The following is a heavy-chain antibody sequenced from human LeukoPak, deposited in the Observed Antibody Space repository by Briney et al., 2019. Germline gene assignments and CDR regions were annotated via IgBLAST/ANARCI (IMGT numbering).Heavy chain of an antibody. D-gene: IGHD1-26*01. Sequence: GGSLRLSCAASGFAFKNYAMTWVRQAPGKGPQWVSNINDNGGQRHYADSVKGRFTISRDNSKNTLFLQMDSLRAEDTAVYYCAKTRWKVGATDYFDYWGHGILVTVSS. CDR3: AKTRWKVGATDYFDY. J-gene: IGHJ4*01. CDR2: INDNGGQR. V-gene: IGHV3-23*01. CDR1: GFAFKNYA.